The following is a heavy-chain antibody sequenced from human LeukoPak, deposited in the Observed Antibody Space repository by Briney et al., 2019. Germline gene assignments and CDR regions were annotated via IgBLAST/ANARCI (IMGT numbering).Heavy chain of an antibody. Sequence: SQTLSLTGTVSGGSISSGRYYWSWIRQPAGKGLEWIGRIYTSGSTQYNPSLKSRVTISLATSKNQFSLKLSSVTAADTAVYYCARADDYGLYFDYWGQGTLVTVSS. J-gene: IGHJ4*02. V-gene: IGHV4-61*02. CDR1: GGSISSGRYY. CDR3: ARADDYGLYFDY. D-gene: IGHD4-17*01. CDR2: IYTSGST.